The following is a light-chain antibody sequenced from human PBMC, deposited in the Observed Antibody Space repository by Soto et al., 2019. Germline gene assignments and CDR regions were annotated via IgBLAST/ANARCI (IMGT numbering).Light chain of an antibody. V-gene: IGKV1-5*03. CDR1: QSISSW. J-gene: IGKJ2*01. CDR3: QQYTSFWYT. Sequence: DIQMTQSPSTLSASVGDRVTITCRASQSISSWLAWYQQKPGKAPKLLIYRASTLESGVPSRFCGRGSGTEFTLTISSQQPDDSATYYCQQYTSFWYTFGQGTKLEIK. CDR2: RAS.